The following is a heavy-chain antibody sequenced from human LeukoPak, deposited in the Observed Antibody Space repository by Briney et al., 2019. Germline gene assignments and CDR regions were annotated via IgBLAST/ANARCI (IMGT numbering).Heavy chain of an antibody. V-gene: IGHV4-59*08. CDR2: IYNSGCN. CDR3: ATRGY. D-gene: IGHD3-10*01. Sequence: SETLSLTCTVSGGSISSDYWQWIRQPPGRGLEWIEYIYNSGCNNYNPSLKSRVTISIDTSKNQFSLKLTSVTAADTAVYYCATRGYWGQGTLVTVSS. J-gene: IGHJ4*02. CDR1: GGSISSDY.